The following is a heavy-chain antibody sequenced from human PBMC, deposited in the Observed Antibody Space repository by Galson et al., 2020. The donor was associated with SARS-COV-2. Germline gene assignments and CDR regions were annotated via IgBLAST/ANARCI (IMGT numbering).Heavy chain of an antibody. Sequence: SETLSLTCTVSGGSISSGSYYWSWIRQPAGKGLEWIGHIYASGSTNYNPSLTSRVTMSVDTSKNQFSLKLNSVTAADTAVYYCAREPYSSKCYFDNWGQGTLVTVSS. CDR3: AREPYSSKCYFDN. CDR2: IYASGST. CDR1: GGSISSGSYY. D-gene: IGHD6-19*01. J-gene: IGHJ4*02. V-gene: IGHV4-61*09.